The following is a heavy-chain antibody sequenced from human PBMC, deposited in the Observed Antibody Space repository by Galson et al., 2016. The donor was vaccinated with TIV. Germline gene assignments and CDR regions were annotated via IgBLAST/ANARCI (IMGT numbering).Heavy chain of an antibody. CDR3: ARDLSRSVALYDSSVYGMAV. V-gene: IGHV3-30*04. D-gene: IGHD3-22*01. CDR1: GFTFSSYA. CDR2: ISYDGTNK. J-gene: IGHJ6*01. Sequence: SLRLSCAASGFTFSSYAMNWVRQAPGKGLEWVAVISYDGTNKYYADSVKGRFTISRDNSKNTLFLQMNSLRAEDTAGYYCARDLSRSVALYDSSVYGMAVWGQGTTVTVSS.